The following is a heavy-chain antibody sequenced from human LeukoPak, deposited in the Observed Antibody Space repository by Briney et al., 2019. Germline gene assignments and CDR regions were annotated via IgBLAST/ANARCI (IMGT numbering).Heavy chain of an antibody. CDR1: GFTLSTYG. D-gene: IGHD2-21*02. V-gene: IGHV3-30*18. Sequence: GGSLRLSCAASGFTLSTYGMHWVRQAPGKGLEWVAVISSDGSNKFYADSVKGLFTISRDGSKNTLYLQMNSLRPDDTAVYFCAKPQVTANWYYFHYWGQGTLVTVSS. CDR3: AKPQVTANWYYFHY. CDR2: ISSDGSNK. J-gene: IGHJ4*02.